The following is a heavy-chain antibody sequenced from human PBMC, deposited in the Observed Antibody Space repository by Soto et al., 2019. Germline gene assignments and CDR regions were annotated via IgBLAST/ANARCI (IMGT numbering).Heavy chain of an antibody. CDR3: ASLPVVPAAIFNWFDP. J-gene: IGHJ5*02. D-gene: IGHD2-2*01. CDR1: GGSISSSSYY. CDR2: IYYSGST. Sequence: QLQLQESGPGLVKPSETLSLTCTVSGGSISSSSYYWGWIRQPPGKGLEWIGSIYYSGSTYYNPSLKIRVTISVDTSKNQFSLKLSSVTAADTAVYYCASLPVVPAAIFNWFDPWGQGTLVTVSS. V-gene: IGHV4-39*01.